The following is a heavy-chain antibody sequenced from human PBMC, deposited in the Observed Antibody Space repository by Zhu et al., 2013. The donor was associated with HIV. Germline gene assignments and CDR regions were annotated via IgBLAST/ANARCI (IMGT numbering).Heavy chain of an antibody. D-gene: IGHD3-3*01. V-gene: IGHV1-69*06. Sequence: QVQLVQSGAEVKKPGSSVKVSCKAAGGTFSNYVISWVRQAPGQGLEWMGGIIPIFGTANYAQKFQGRVTITADKSTSTTYMELSSLRSEDTAVYYCARAGNRIFGVVTPYYFDYWGQGILVTVSS. CDR1: GGTFSNYV. J-gene: IGHJ4*02. CDR2: IIPIFGTA. CDR3: ARAGNRIFGVVTPYYFDY.